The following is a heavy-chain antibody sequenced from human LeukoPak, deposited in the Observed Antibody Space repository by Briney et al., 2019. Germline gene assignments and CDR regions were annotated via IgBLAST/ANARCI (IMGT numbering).Heavy chain of an antibody. V-gene: IGHV1-69*05. CDR2: IIPIFGTA. J-gene: IGHJ4*02. D-gene: IGHD1-1*01. CDR3: ARGGSSWNDRLDPDY. Sequence: ASVKVSCKASGGTFSSYAISWVRQAPGQGLEWMGGIIPIFGTASYAQKFQGRVTMTRDTSTSTVYMELSSLRSEDTAVYYCARGGSSWNDRLDPDYWGQGTLVTVSS. CDR1: GGTFSSYA.